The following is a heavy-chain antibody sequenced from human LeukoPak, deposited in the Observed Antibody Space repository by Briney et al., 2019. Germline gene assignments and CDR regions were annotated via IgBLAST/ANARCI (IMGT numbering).Heavy chain of an antibody. Sequence: SGGSLRLFCAASGLTFSVYSMMWARQAPGKGLEWVSYITSSSSSIYYADSVEGRFTISRDNAKNTLYLQMHTQKGDDTGVYHCAGEGYYGAFDIWGQGTMVTVSS. CDR3: AGEGYYGAFDI. D-gene: IGHD3-10*01. V-gene: IGHV3-48*01. CDR2: ITSSSSSI. CDR1: GLTFSVYS. J-gene: IGHJ3*02.